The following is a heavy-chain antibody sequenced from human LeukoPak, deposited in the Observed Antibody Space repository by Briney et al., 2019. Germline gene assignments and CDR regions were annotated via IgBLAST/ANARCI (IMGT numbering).Heavy chain of an antibody. CDR3: ARRGDGGRSFDY. Sequence: GGSLRLSCAASGFNVSNNYMTWVRQAPGKGLEWVSLIYSSGSTYYADSVKGRFTISRDNSKNTLYLQGNSLRAEDTAVYYCARRGDGGRSFDYWGQGTLVTVSS. V-gene: IGHV3-53*01. CDR2: IYSSGST. J-gene: IGHJ4*02. CDR1: GFNVSNNY. D-gene: IGHD4-23*01.